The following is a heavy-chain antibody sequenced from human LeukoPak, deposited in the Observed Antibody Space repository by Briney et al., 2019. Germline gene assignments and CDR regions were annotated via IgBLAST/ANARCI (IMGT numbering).Heavy chain of an antibody. Sequence: GGSLRLSCAASGFTFSSYGMHWVRQAPGKGLEWLANINEDGSGKYYVDSVKGRFTMSRDNAKNSLYLQMNSLRAEDTAVYYCAISMAGRLAPSDLTGDYWGQGTLVTVSS. CDR1: GFTFSSYG. D-gene: IGHD6-6*01. V-gene: IGHV3-7*05. CDR3: AISMAGRLAPSDLTGDY. CDR2: INEDGSGK. J-gene: IGHJ4*02.